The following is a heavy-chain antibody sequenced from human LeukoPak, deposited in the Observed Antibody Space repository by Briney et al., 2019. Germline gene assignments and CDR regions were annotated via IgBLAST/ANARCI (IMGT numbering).Heavy chain of an antibody. V-gene: IGHV1-2*02. CDR3: ARDPGNYYDSSGVS. CDR2: IDPNSGGT. CDR1: GYTFTGYY. J-gene: IGHJ4*02. Sequence: ASVKVSCKASGYTFTGYYMHWVRQAPGQGLEWMGWIDPNSGGTNYAQKFQGRVTMTRDTSISTAYMELSRLRSEDTAVYYCARDPGNYYDSSGVSWGQGTLVTVSS. D-gene: IGHD3-22*01.